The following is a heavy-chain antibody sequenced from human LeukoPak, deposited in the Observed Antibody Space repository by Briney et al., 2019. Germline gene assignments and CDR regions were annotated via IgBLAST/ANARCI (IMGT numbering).Heavy chain of an antibody. CDR3: ARCAPSWDDYGASWPHGAFDI. CDR2: IYYSGST. CDR1: GGSISSNAYY. D-gene: IGHD4-17*01. Sequence: PSETLPLTCTVSGGSISSNAYYWGWIRQPPGKGLEWIGNIYYSGSTYYNPSLKSRVTISVDTSKNQFSLKLSSVTAADTAVYYCARCAPSWDDYGASWPHGAFDIWGQGTMVTVSS. V-gene: IGHV4-39*07. J-gene: IGHJ3*02.